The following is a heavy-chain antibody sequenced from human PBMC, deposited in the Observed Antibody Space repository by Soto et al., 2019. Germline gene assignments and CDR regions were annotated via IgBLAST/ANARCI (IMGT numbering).Heavy chain of an antibody. CDR3: AKGEGMNYYYGLDV. D-gene: IGHD3-10*01. J-gene: IGHJ6*02. CDR1: GFTFSSYG. CDR2: VPYDGSNK. V-gene: IGHV3-30*18. Sequence: PGGSLRLSCAASGFTFSSYGMHWVRQAPGKGLEWVAVVPYDGSNKYYADSVKGRFTISRDNSKNTLNLQMNSLRAEDTAVYYCAKGEGMNYYYGLDVWGQGTTVTVSS.